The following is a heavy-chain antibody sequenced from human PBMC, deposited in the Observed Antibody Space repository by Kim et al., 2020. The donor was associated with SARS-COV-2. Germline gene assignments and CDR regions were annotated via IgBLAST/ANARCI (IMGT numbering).Heavy chain of an antibody. CDR2: INHSGST. CDR1: GGSFSGYY. D-gene: IGHD3-10*01. J-gene: IGHJ6*02. V-gene: IGHV4-34*01. Sequence: SETLSLTCAVYGGSFSGYYWSWIRQPPGKGLEWIGEINHSGSTNYNPSLKSRVTISVDTSKNQFSLKLSSVTAADTAVYYCARGRSVIMVRGVKKYYYGMDVWGQGTTVTVSS. CDR3: ARGRSVIMVRGVKKYYYGMDV.